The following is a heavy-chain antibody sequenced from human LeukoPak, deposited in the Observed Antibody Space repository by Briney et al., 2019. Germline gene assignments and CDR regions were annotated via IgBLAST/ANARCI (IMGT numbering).Heavy chain of an antibody. CDR2: TYYKSTWYN. D-gene: IGHD2-2*01. V-gene: IGHV6-1*01. CDR1: GDSVSSNSVT. CDR3: ARRLTQYDCFDP. Sequence: SQTLSLTCAISGDSVSSNSVTWNWIRQSPSRGLEWLGRTYYKSTWYNDYAVSVRGRVTVNPDTSKNQFSLHLNSVTPEDTAVYYCARRLTQYDCFDPWGQGILITASS. J-gene: IGHJ5*02.